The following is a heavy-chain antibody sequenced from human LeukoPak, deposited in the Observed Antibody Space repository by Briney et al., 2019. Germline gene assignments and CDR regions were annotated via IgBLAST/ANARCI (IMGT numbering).Heavy chain of an antibody. Sequence: GGSLRLSCAASGFTFSSYAMSWVRQAPGKGLEWVSTIDGSGVSTYYADSVKGRFTISRDNSKNTLYLQMNSLRAEDTAVYYCAKDRLSSSWYFGFDYWGQGTLVTASS. J-gene: IGHJ4*02. D-gene: IGHD6-13*01. CDR2: IDGSGVST. V-gene: IGHV3-23*01. CDR3: AKDRLSSSWYFGFDY. CDR1: GFTFSSYA.